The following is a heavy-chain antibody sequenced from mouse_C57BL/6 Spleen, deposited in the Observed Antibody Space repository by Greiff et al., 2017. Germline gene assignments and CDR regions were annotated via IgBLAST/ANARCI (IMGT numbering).Heavy chain of an antibody. Sequence: QVQLQQSGAELVKPGASVKISCKASGYAFSSYWMNWVKQRPGKGLEWIGQIYPGDGDTNYNGKFKGKATLTADKSSSTAYMQLRSLTSEDSAVYFCARGDYYGSSNFDYWGQGTTLTVSA. V-gene: IGHV1-80*01. CDR3: ARGDYYGSSNFDY. D-gene: IGHD1-1*01. J-gene: IGHJ2*01. CDR2: IYPGDGDT. CDR1: GYAFSSYW.